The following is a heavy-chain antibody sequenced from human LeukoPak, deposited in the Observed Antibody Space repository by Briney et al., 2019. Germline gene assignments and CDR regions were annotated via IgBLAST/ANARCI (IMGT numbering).Heavy chain of an antibody. CDR3: ARDSRWYNGRYYDEGIDY. CDR1: GFTFSGYW. V-gene: IGHV3-74*01. CDR2: INSDGSDM. D-gene: IGHD1-26*01. J-gene: IGHJ4*02. Sequence: GGSLRLSCTGSGFTFSGYWMHWVRQAPGKGLVWVSRINSDGSDMSYADSVKGRFTISRDNAKNTVYLQMNSLRAEDTAVYYCARDSRWYNGRYYDEGIDYWGQGTLVTVSS.